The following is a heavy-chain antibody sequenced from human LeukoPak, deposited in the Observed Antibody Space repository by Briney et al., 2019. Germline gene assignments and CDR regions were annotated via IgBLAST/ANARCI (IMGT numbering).Heavy chain of an antibody. Sequence: SISSSSSYIYYADSLKGRFTISRDNAKNSLYLQVNSLRAEDTAVYFCVRGYCSGGTCYLDYWGQGTLVTVSS. CDR2: ISSSSSYI. D-gene: IGHD2-15*01. CDR3: VRGYCSGGTCYLDY. V-gene: IGHV3-21*01. J-gene: IGHJ4*02.